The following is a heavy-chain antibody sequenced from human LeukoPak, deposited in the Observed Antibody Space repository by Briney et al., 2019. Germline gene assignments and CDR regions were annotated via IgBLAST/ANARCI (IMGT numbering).Heavy chain of an antibody. V-gene: IGHV4-34*01. CDR2: INHSGST. CDR1: DESFSGYY. D-gene: IGHD3-9*01. Sequence: SETLSLTCAVYDESFSGYYWSWIRQPPGKGLEWIGEINHSGSTNYNPSLKSRVTISVDTSKNQFSLELSSVTAADTAVYYCASLLRYFDWLSTNWFDPWGQGTLVTVSS. CDR3: ASLLRYFDWLSTNWFDP. J-gene: IGHJ5*02.